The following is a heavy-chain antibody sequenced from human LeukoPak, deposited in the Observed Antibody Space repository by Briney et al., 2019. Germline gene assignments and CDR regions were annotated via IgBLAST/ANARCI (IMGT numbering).Heavy chain of an antibody. D-gene: IGHD5-18*01. CDR1: GFTFSSYA. CDR3: AKDLVYSYGLRW. Sequence: GGSLRLSCAASGFTFSSYAMSWARQAPGEGLEWVSAISGSGGSTYYADSVKGRFTISRDNFKNTLYLQMNSLRAEDTAVYYCAKDLVYSYGLRWWGQGTVVTVSS. J-gene: IGHJ3*01. V-gene: IGHV3-23*01. CDR2: ISGSGGST.